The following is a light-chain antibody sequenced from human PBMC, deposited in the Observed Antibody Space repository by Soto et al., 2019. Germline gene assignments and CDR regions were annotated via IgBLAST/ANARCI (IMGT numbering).Light chain of an antibody. CDR2: KAS. Sequence: DIQMTQSPSTLSASVGDRVTVTCRASQSISSWLAWYQQKPGKAPKLLIYKASSLESGVPSRFSGSGSGTDFTLTISSLQPDDFATYYCLQYNSFSPKTFGQGTKVEFK. J-gene: IGKJ1*01. V-gene: IGKV1-5*03. CDR3: LQYNSFSPKT. CDR1: QSISSW.